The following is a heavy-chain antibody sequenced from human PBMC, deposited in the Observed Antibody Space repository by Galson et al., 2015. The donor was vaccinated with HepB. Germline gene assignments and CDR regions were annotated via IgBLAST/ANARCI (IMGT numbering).Heavy chain of an antibody. J-gene: IGHJ6*03. V-gene: IGHV1-3*01. Sequence: SVKVSCKASGYTFTSYAMHWVRQAPGQRLEWMGWINAGNGNTKYSQKFQGRVTITRDTSASTAYMELSSLRSEDTAVYDCARGGPVFHCTGGVCRAQAYYYYYMDVWGKGTTVTVSS. CDR3: ARGGPVFHCTGGVCRAQAYYYYYMDV. CDR2: INAGNGNT. CDR1: GYTFTSYA. D-gene: IGHD2-8*02.